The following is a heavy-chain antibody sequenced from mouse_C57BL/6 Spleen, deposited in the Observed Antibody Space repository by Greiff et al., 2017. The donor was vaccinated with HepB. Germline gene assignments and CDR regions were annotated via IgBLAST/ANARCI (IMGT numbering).Heavy chain of an antibody. CDR1: GYTFTSYN. CDR3: AREGDGYDYDGYFDY. Sequence: LQESGAELVRPGASVKMSCKASGYTFTSYNMHWVKQTPRQGLEWIGAIYPGNGDTSYNQKFKGKATLTVDKSSSTAYMQLSSLTSEDSAVYFCAREGDGYDYDGYFDYWGQGTTLTVSS. V-gene: IGHV1-12*01. D-gene: IGHD2-4*01. J-gene: IGHJ2*01. CDR2: IYPGNGDT.